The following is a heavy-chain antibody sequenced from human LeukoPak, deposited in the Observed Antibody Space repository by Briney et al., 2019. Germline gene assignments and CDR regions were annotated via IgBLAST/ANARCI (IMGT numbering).Heavy chain of an antibody. D-gene: IGHD3-10*01. CDR3: ARAIPTQGGYYY. CDR1: GYTFTGYY. V-gene: IGHV1-2*02. Sequence: ASVKVSCKASGYTFTGYYMHWVRQAPGQGLEWVGWINPNSGGTNYAQKFQGRVTMTRDTSIGTAYMELSRLRSDDTAVYYCARAIPTQGGYYYWGQGTLVTVSS. CDR2: INPNSGGT. J-gene: IGHJ4*02.